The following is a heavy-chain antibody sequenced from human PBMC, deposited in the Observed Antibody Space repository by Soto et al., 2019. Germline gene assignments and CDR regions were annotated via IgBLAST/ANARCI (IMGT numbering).Heavy chain of an antibody. CDR1: GFTFSDYY. Sequence: GGSLRLSCAASGFTFSDYYMSWIRQAPGKGLEWVSYISSSSSYTNYADSVKGRFTISRDNAKNSLYLQTNSLRAEDTAVYYCARLYYDILTGYLDYFDYWGQGTLVTVSS. CDR2: ISSSSSYT. J-gene: IGHJ4*02. CDR3: ARLYYDILTGYLDYFDY. V-gene: IGHV3-11*06. D-gene: IGHD3-9*01.